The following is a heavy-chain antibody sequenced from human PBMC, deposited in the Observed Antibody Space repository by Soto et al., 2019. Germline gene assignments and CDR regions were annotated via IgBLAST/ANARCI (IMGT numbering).Heavy chain of an antibody. CDR2: ISGSGGST. V-gene: IGHV3-23*01. CDR1: GFTFSSYA. CDR3: AKTILHCSSTSCYLPLYYYYYYGMDV. Sequence: GGSLRLSCAASGFTFSSYAMSWVRQAPGKGLEWVSAISGSGGSTYYADSVKGRFTISRDNSKNTLYLQMNSLRAEDTAVYYCAKTILHCSSTSCYLPLYYYYYYGMDVWGQGTTVTVS. D-gene: IGHD2-2*01. J-gene: IGHJ6*02.